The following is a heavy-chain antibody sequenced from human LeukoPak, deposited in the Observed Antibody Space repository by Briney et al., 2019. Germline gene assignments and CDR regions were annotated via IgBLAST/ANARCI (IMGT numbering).Heavy chain of an antibody. CDR1: GFTFDDYA. V-gene: IGHV3-9*01. CDR2: ISWSSGSI. Sequence: GGSLRLSCAASGFTFDDYAMHWVRQAPGKGLEWVSGISWSSGSIGYADSVKGRFTISRDNAKNSLYLQMNSLRAEDTALYYCAKDSSRLGELSLADYWGQGTLVTVSS. D-gene: IGHD3-16*02. J-gene: IGHJ4*02. CDR3: AKDSSRLGELSLADY.